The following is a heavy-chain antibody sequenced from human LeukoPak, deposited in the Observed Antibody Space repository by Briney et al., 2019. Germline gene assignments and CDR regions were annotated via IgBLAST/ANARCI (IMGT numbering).Heavy chain of an antibody. D-gene: IGHD3-22*01. V-gene: IGHV3-23*01. Sequence: GGSLRLSCAASGFTFSSYAMSWVRQAPGKGLEWVSAISGSGGSTYYADSVKGRFTISRDNSKNTLYLQMNSLRAEDTAVYYCAKDGYYYDSSGYYYVGYYYYMDVWGKGTTVTVSS. CDR1: GFTFSSYA. J-gene: IGHJ6*03. CDR2: ISGSGGST. CDR3: AKDGYYYDSSGYYYVGYYYYMDV.